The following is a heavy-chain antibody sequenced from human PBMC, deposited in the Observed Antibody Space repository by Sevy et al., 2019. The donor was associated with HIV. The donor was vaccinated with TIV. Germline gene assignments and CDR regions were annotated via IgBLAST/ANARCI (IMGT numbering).Heavy chain of an antibody. J-gene: IGHJ4*02. CDR2: IIGFNGDT. Sequence: ASVKVSCKASGYTFTNYAISWVRQAPGQGLQWMGWIIGFNGDTKNAEKFQGRFTMTTDTSTKTDYMGLRSLGSDDTAVDYCVRGKTFYDYWTGGDYWGQGTLVTVSS. D-gene: IGHD3-3*01. V-gene: IGHV1-18*01. CDR1: GYTFTNYA. CDR3: VRGKTFYDYWTGGDY.